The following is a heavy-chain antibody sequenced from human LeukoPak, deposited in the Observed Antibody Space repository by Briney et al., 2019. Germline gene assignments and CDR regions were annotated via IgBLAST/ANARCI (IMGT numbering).Heavy chain of an antibody. V-gene: IGHV3-7*01. CDR2: IKSDGSEK. D-gene: IGHD3-16*01. J-gene: IGHJ4*02. CDR1: GLTFRSHW. CDR3: ARDPAWGALDY. Sequence: GGSLRLSCVASGLTFRSHWMSWVRQAPGKGLEWVANIKSDGSEKYYVDSVEGRFTISRDNAKNSLFLQMNSLRAEDTAVYHCARDPAWGALDYWGQGTLVTVSS.